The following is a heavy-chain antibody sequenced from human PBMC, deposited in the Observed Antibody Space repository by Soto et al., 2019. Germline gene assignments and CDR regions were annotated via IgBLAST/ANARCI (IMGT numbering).Heavy chain of an antibody. J-gene: IGHJ4*02. Sequence: EVQLLESGGGLVQPGGSLRLSCAASGFTFSSYAMSWVRQAPGKGLEWVSAISGSGGSTYYADSVKGRFTISRDNSKNTLYLQMNSLRAEDTAVYYCAKSDIVVVSAAIFYLYWGQGTLVTVSS. CDR3: AKSDIVVVSAAIFYLY. CDR2: ISGSGGST. V-gene: IGHV3-23*01. CDR1: GFTFSSYA. D-gene: IGHD2-2*02.